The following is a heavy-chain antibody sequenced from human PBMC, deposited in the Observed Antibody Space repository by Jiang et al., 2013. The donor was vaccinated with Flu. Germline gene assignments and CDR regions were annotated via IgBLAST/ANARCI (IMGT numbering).Heavy chain of an antibody. CDR3: TRDLVRDVILIPATYFDY. CDR2: IRNKLYRGTT. Sequence: FGDYAVNWAPPGSRERGLQWVGFIRNKLYRGTTDYAASVKGRFTISRDDSRSIAYLQMSSLKTEDTAVYYCTRDLVRDVILIPATYFDYWGQGALVTVSS. CDR1: FGDYA. D-gene: IGHD2-2*01. J-gene: IGHJ4*02. V-gene: IGHV3-49*04.